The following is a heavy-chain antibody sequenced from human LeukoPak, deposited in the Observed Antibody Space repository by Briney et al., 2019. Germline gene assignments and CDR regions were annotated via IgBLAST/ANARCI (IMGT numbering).Heavy chain of an antibody. CDR3: AKAVYYYDSGGPHY. Sequence: GRSLRLSCAASGFTFDDYAMHGVRQARGKGLEGVAGISWNSGSIGYADSVKGRFTISRDNAKNSLYLQMNSLRAEDTALYYCAKAVYYYDSGGPHYWGQGTLVTVSS. V-gene: IGHV3-9*01. CDR2: ISWNSGSI. J-gene: IGHJ4*02. CDR1: GFTFDDYA. D-gene: IGHD3-22*01.